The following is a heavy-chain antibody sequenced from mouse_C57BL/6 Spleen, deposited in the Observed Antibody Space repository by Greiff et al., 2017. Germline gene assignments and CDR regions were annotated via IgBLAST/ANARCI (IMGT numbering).Heavy chain of an antibody. CDR1: GYTFTSYW. D-gene: IGHD1-1*01. CDR2: IHPNSGST. V-gene: IGHV1-64*01. J-gene: IGHJ2*01. Sequence: VQLQQPGAELVKPGASVKLSCKASGYTFTSYWMHWVKQRPGQGLEWIGMIHPNSGSTNYNEKFKSKATLPVDKSSSTAYMQLSSLTSEDSAVYYCARWATVAFDYWGQGTTLTVSS. CDR3: ARWATVAFDY.